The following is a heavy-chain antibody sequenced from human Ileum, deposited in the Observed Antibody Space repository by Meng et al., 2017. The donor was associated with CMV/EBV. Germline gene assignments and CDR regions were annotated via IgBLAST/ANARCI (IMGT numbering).Heavy chain of an antibody. Sequence: QGELPQWGAGLLKPPETLSLTSAVYGGFFRDCYWSWIRQPPGRGLEWVGEINHSGTTNYNPSRKSRVTISVDTSKNQFSLKLTSVTAADTAVYFCATDPGGYWGQGTLVTVSS. J-gene: IGHJ4*02. CDR3: ATDPGGY. V-gene: IGHV4-34*01. D-gene: IGHD1-14*01. CDR2: INHSGTT. CDR1: GGFFRDCY.